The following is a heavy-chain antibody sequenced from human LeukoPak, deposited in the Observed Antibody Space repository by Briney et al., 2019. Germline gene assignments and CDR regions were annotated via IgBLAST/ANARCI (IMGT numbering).Heavy chain of an antibody. CDR2: IYYSGST. CDR1: GGSISSYY. J-gene: IGHJ4*02. V-gene: IGHV4-59*01. D-gene: IGHD4-17*01. CDR3: ASLYGDYVY. Sequence: SETLSLTCTVSGGSISSYYWSWIRQPPGKGLEWIGYIYYSGSTNYNPSLKSRVTISVDTSKNQSSLKLSSVTAADTVVYYCASLYGDYVYWGQGTLVTVSS.